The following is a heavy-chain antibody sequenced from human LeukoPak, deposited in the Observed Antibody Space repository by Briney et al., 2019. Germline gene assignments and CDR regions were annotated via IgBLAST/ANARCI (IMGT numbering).Heavy chain of an antibody. Sequence: GGSLRLSCAASGFAFSRYTMNWVRQAPGKGLEWVSYISSSGSTKYYADSVKGRFTISRDNAKNSLYLQMNSLRAEDTAVYYCPRGSEWDLLGSCDYWGQGTLVTVSS. J-gene: IGHJ4*02. CDR3: PRGSEWDLLGSCDY. D-gene: IGHD1-26*01. V-gene: IGHV3-48*04. CDR2: ISSSGSTK. CDR1: GFAFSRYT.